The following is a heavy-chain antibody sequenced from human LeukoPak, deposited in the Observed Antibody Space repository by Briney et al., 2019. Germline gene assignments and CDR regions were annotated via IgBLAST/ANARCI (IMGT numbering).Heavy chain of an antibody. D-gene: IGHD1-1*01. Sequence: SETLSLTCTVSGGSISSYYWSWIRQPPGKGLEWIGYIYYSGSTNYNPSLKSRVTISVDTSKNQFSLKLSSVTAADTAVYYCARDPSTIHSHWYFDLWGRGTLVTVSS. V-gene: IGHV4-59*01. CDR3: ARDPSTIHSHWYFDL. CDR1: GGSISSYY. CDR2: IYYSGST. J-gene: IGHJ2*01.